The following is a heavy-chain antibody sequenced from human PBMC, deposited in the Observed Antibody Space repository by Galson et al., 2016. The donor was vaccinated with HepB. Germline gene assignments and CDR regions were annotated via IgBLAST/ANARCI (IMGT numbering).Heavy chain of an antibody. J-gene: IGHJ5*02. Sequence: SLRLSCAASGFTFSILAMHWVRQAPGKGLEWVAIISYDGDNKFYADSVKGRFTISRDNSKNTVYLQMNSLRVEDTALYYCATTTRVPTTLTNWFDLWGQGTLVTVSS. D-gene: IGHD1-26*01. CDR2: ISYDGDNK. CDR1: GFTFSILA. CDR3: ATTTRVPTTLTNWFDL. V-gene: IGHV3-30-3*01.